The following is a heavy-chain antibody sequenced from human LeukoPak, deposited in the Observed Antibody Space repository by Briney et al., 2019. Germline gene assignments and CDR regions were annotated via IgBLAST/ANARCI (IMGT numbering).Heavy chain of an antibody. CDR3: ARDLKRSSSWSYYYYGMDV. J-gene: IGHJ6*02. V-gene: IGHV1-18*01. D-gene: IGHD6-13*01. Sequence: ASVKVSCKASGYTFTSYGISWVRQAPGQGLEWMGWISAYNGNTNYAQKLQGRVTMTTDTSTSTAYMELRSLRSDDTAVYYCARDLKRSSSWSYYYYGMDVWGQGTTVTVS. CDR1: GYTFTSYG. CDR2: ISAYNGNT.